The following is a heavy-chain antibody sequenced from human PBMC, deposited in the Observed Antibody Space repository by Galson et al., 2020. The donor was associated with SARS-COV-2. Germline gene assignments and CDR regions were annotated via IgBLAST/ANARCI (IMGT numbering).Heavy chain of an antibody. Sequence: ETSETLSLTCTVSGGSISSDYWSWIRQSPKKGLEWIGYMSNHGRTIYNPSFVNRVVISLDTSTNQVSLRLNSVTAADTAVYYCARGGVSVVSYYGSGNDLDYWGQGVLVTVSS. V-gene: IGHV4-59*12. CDR2: MSNHGRT. CDR1: GGSISSDY. CDR3: ARGGVSVVSYYGSGNDLDY. D-gene: IGHD3-10*01. J-gene: IGHJ4*02.